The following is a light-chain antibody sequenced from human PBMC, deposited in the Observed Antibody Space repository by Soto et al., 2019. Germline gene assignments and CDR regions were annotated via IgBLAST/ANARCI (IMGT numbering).Light chain of an antibody. CDR1: QSLTHSSGYNY. J-gene: IGKJ5*01. CDR2: LGS. CDR3: MQPLQTLIT. Sequence: EIVLTQSPLSLSVSPGEPASISCRSSQSLTHSSGYNYLDWYLLKSGQPPQLVIYLGSNRGSGVPDRFSGSGSGTHFTLTISRVETEDAGVYFCMQPLQTLITFGQETRLEIQ. V-gene: IGKV2-28*01.